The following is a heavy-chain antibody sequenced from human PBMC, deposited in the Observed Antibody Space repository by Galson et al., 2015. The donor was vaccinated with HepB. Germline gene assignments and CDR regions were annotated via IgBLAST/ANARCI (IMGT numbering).Heavy chain of an antibody. J-gene: IGHJ5*02. CDR2: ISSSSSYI. D-gene: IGHD3-22*01. CDR1: GFTFSSYS. V-gene: IGHV3-21*01. CDR3: ARASYEIGSSGCCWFDP. Sequence: SLRLSCAASGFTFSSYSMNWVRQAPGKGPEWVSSISSSSSYIYYADSVKGRFTISRDNAKNSLYLQMNSLRAEDTAVYYCARASYEIGSSGCCWFDPWGQGTLVTVSS.